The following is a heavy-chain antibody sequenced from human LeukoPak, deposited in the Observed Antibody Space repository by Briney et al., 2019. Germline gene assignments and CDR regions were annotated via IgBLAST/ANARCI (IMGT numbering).Heavy chain of an antibody. V-gene: IGHV3-48*01. CDR3: ARVGDGYNVGFDH. CDR1: GFTFSSYS. Sequence: PGGSLRLSCAASGFTFSSYSMNWVRQAPGEGLEWVSYISSSSSTIYYADSVKGRFTISRDNAKNSLYLQMNSLRAEDTAVYYCARVGDGYNVGFDHWGQGTLVTVSS. CDR2: ISSSSSTI. J-gene: IGHJ4*02. D-gene: IGHD5-24*01.